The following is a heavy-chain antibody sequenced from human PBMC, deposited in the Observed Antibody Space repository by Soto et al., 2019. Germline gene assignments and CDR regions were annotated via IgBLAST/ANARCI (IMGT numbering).Heavy chain of an antibody. V-gene: IGHV4-59*01. Sequence: ASETLSLTCTVSGGSISSYYWSWIRQPPGKGLEWIGYIYYSGSTNYNPSLKSRVTISVDTSKNQFSLKLSSVTAADTAVYYCAREKGSGSHRYFDYWGQGTLVTVSS. CDR2: IYYSGST. CDR3: AREKGSGSHRYFDY. J-gene: IGHJ4*02. CDR1: GGSISSYY. D-gene: IGHD1-26*01.